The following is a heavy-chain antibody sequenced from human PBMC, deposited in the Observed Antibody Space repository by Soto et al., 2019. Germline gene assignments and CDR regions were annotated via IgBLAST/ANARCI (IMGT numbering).Heavy chain of an antibody. CDR2: ISYDGSNK. CDR1: GFTFSSYG. D-gene: IGHD6-19*01. Sequence: QVQLVESGGGVVQPGRSLRLSCAASGFTFSSYGMHWVRQAPGKGLEWVAVISYDGSNKYYADSMKGRFTISRDNSKNTLYLQMNSLRAEDTAVYYCASRLIAVADFDYWGQGTLVTVSS. V-gene: IGHV3-30*03. CDR3: ASRLIAVADFDY. J-gene: IGHJ4*02.